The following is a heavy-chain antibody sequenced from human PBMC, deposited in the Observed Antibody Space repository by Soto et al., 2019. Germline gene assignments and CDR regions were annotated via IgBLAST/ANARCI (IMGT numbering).Heavy chain of an antibody. J-gene: IGHJ2*01. CDR2: ISAYNGDT. Sequence: QVQLVQSGAEVKKPGASVKVSCKASGYTFTSYGITWVRQAPGQGLEWMGWISAYNGDTNYAQKLQGRVTMTTDTSTSTAYMELRSLRSGDTAVYYCARGAYCGGDCYSGSWYFDLLGRGTLVTVSS. D-gene: IGHD2-21*02. CDR3: ARGAYCGGDCYSGSWYFDL. CDR1: GYTFTSYG. V-gene: IGHV1-18*01.